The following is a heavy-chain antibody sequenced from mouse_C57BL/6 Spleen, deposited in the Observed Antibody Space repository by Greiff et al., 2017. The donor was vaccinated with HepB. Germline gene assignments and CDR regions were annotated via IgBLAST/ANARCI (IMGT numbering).Heavy chain of an antibody. CDR1: GFTFSSYG. CDR2: ISSGGSYT. J-gene: IGHJ1*03. V-gene: IGHV5-6*01. Sequence: EVQLMESGGDLVKPGGSLKLSCAASGFTFSSYGMSWVRQTPDKGLEWVATISSGGSYTYYPDSVKGRFTISRDNAKNTLYLQKSSLKSEDTAMYYCAGEEYYGSSYWYFDVWGKGTTVTVSS. CDR3: AGEEYYGSSYWYFDV. D-gene: IGHD1-1*01.